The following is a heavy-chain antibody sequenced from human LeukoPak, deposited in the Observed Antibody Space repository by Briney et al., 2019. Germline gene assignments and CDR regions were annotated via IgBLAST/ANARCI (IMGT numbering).Heavy chain of an antibody. J-gene: IGHJ5*02. CDR1: GYTFTRYD. D-gene: IGHD2-2*01. Sequence: ASVKVSCKASGYTFTRYDISWVRQAPGQGLEWMGWISAYNGNTNYAQKLQGRVTMTTDTSTSTAYMELRGLRSDDTAVYYCARVFSLGYCSSTSCFGRRWFDPWGQGTLVTVSS. CDR2: ISAYNGNT. V-gene: IGHV1-18*01. CDR3: ARVFSLGYCSSTSCFGRRWFDP.